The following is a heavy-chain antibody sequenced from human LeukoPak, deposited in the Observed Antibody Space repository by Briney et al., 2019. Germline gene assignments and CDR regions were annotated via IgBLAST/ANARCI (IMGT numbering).Heavy chain of an antibody. J-gene: IGHJ6*03. Sequence: SVKVSCKASGGTFSSYAISWVRQAPGQGLEWMGGIIPIFGTANYAQKFRGRVTITADESASTAYMELSSLRSEDTAVYYCATRNWPEYCSGGSCYSYYYYMDVWGKGTTVTVYS. CDR3: ATRNWPEYCSGGSCYSYYYYMDV. D-gene: IGHD2-15*01. CDR2: IIPIFGTA. V-gene: IGHV1-69*13. CDR1: GGTFSSYA.